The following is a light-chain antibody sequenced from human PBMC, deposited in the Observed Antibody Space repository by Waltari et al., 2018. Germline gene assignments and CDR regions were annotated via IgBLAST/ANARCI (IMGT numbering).Light chain of an antibody. CDR3: CSYSGSGSFPYV. CDR1: SNNIGFYDL. J-gene: IGLJ1*01. V-gene: IGLV2-23*02. CDR2: DVI. Sequence: QSALTPPAPVSGSPGQSITISCTGSSNNIGFYDLVPWYQQHPGKAPKLIIFDVIKRPSGVSDRFSGSKSGNTASLTISGLQTEDDADYYCCSYSGSGSFPYVFGPGTRVAVL.